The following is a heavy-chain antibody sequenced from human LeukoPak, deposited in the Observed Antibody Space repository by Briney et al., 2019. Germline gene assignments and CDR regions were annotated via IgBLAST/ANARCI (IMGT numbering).Heavy chain of an antibody. CDR2: INPNSGGT. Sequence: ASVKVSCKASGGTFSSYAISWVRQAPGQGLEWMGWINPNSGGTNYAQKFQGRVTMTRDTSISTAYMELSRLRSDHTAVYYCARDLPAGPIFGVVQSLDYWGQGTLVTVSS. D-gene: IGHD3-3*01. J-gene: IGHJ4*02. CDR1: GGTFSSYA. V-gene: IGHV1-2*02. CDR3: ARDLPAGPIFGVVQSLDY.